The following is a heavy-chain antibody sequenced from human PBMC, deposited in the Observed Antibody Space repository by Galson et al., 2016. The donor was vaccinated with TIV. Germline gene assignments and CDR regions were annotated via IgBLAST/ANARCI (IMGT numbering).Heavy chain of an antibody. CDR1: GFPVSDNY. Sequence: SCAASGFPVSDNYMTWVRRAPGKGLEWVSIIHTGGNTNYADSVRGRFTISRDNAKNTVYLQMSRLRAEDAAVYYCARERRHCGNECFLQYYYGMDVWGQGTTVTVSS. J-gene: IGHJ6*02. V-gene: IGHV3-66*02. D-gene: IGHD4-23*01. CDR3: ARERRHCGNECFLQYYYGMDV. CDR2: IHTGGNT.